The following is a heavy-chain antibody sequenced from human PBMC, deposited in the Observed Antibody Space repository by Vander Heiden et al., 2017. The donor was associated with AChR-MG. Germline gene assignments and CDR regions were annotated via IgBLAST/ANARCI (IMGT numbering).Heavy chain of an antibody. CDR1: GGTFSSYA. CDR2: IIPIFGTA. J-gene: IGHJ6*03. D-gene: IGHD2-8*02. V-gene: IGHV1-69*01. Sequence: QVQLVQSGAEVKKPGSSVKVSCKASGGTFSSYAISWVRQAPGQGLEWMGGIIPIFGTANYAQKFQGRVTITADESTSTAYMELSSLRSEDTAVYYCARVVRLWDLLDYYYMDVWGKGTTVTVSS. CDR3: ARVVRLWDLLDYYYMDV.